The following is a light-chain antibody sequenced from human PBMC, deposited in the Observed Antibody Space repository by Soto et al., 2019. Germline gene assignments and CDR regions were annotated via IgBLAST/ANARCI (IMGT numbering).Light chain of an antibody. Sequence: QSALTQPASVSGSPGQSITISCTGTSSDVGAYTYVSWYQQHPGKVPKVSLYEVSNRPSGVSYRFSGSKAGNTASLTIFGLQAEDEADYFCASYTRTKTVFGGGTKLTVL. CDR2: EVS. J-gene: IGLJ3*02. CDR3: ASYTRTKTV. CDR1: SSDVGAYTY. V-gene: IGLV2-14*01.